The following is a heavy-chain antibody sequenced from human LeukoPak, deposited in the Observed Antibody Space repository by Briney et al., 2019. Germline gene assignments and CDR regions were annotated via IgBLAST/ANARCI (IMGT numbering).Heavy chain of an antibody. Sequence: GGSLRLSCAASGFTFRNHYMHWVRQAPGKGLEWVAVISLDGNNEYYADSVKGRFSLSRDNSMNTLYMQLNSLRTEDTVMYYCARDLSGHWTYDYWGQGTLVTVSS. CDR3: ARDLSGHWTYDY. CDR2: ISLDGNNE. D-gene: IGHD1-1*01. J-gene: IGHJ4*01. V-gene: IGHV3-30-3*01. CDR1: GFTFRNHY.